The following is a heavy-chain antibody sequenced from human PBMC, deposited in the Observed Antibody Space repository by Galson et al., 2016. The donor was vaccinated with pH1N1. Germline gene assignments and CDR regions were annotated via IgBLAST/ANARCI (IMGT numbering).Heavy chain of an antibody. Sequence: SLRLSCAASGFTFSSCGIYWVRQAPGKGLEWVGNILYNGNDKYYADSVKGRFTISRESSMTTVHLQMVSVTVEETAVCFCARDESGYGASFPDVFDIWGQGTMVTVSS. D-gene: IGHD6-25*01. J-gene: IGHJ3*02. V-gene: IGHV3-30*12. CDR3: ARDESGYGASFPDVFDI. CDR1: GFTFSSCG. CDR2: ILYNGNDK.